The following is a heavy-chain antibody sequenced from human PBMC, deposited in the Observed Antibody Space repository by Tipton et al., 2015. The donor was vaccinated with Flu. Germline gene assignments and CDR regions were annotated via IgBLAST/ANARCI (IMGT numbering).Heavy chain of an antibody. J-gene: IGHJ4*02. Sequence: TLSLTCTVSGDSLTNGRYWDWVRQPPGKGLEWIGNIHHRGSTYYSPSLKSRVTISMDTSKNQFSLTLISVTAADTAIYYCARDRPYGDFSETLDYWGQGMLVTISP. CDR2: IHHRGST. V-gene: IGHV4-38-2*02. D-gene: IGHD4-17*01. CDR1: GDSLTNGRY. CDR3: ARDRPYGDFSETLDY.